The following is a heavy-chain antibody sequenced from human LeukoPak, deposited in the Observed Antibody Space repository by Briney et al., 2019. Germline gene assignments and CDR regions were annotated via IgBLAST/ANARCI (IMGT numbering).Heavy chain of an antibody. Sequence: GRSLRLSCAASGFTFSSYGMHWVRQAPGKGLEWVAVIWYDGSNKYYADSVKGRFTISRDNSKNTLYLQMNSLRAEDTAVYYCAKDGPGWAFDIWGQGTMVTVSS. D-gene: IGHD3-9*01. J-gene: IGHJ3*02. V-gene: IGHV3-33*06. CDR3: AKDGPGWAFDI. CDR2: IWYDGSNK. CDR1: GFTFSSYG.